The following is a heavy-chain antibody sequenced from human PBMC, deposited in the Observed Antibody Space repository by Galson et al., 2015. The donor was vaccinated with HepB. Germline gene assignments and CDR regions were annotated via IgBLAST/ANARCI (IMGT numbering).Heavy chain of an antibody. CDR1: GYTLTELS. J-gene: IGHJ4*02. Sequence: SVKVSCKVSGYTLTELSMHWVRQAPGKGLEWMGGFDPEDGETIYAQKFQGRVTMTEDTSTDTAYMELSSLRSEDTAVYYCATGGRGYSYEDYFDYWGQGTLVTVSS. CDR2: FDPEDGET. V-gene: IGHV1-24*01. D-gene: IGHD5-18*01. CDR3: ATGGRGYSYEDYFDY.